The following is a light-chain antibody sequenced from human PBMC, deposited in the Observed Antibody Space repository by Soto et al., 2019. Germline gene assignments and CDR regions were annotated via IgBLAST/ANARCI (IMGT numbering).Light chain of an antibody. J-gene: IGKJ2*01. CDR1: QDISNY. CDR3: QQYDNLPYT. Sequence: DIQMTQSPPSLSASVGDRVTITCLASQDISNYLSWCQQKPGKAPKLLIYHASNLETGVPSRFSGSGSGTYFTFTISSLQPEDTATYYCQQYDNLPYTFGQGTKLEI. V-gene: IGKV1-33*01. CDR2: HAS.